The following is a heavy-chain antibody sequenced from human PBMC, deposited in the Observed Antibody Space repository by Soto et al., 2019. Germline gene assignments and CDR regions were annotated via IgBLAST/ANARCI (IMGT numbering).Heavy chain of an antibody. Sequence: EVQLVESGGGLVQPGGSLRLSCAASGFSFSSYWMHWVSQAPGKGLVWVSRIKTDGSIITYADSVKGRFTISRDNANNTMYLQMNTLRAEDTAVYYCARVRQGAWYLDLSGRGTLVSVSS. CDR2: IKTDGSII. CDR3: ARVRQGAWYLDL. J-gene: IGHJ2*01. D-gene: IGHD3-16*01. CDR1: GFSFSSYW. V-gene: IGHV3-74*01.